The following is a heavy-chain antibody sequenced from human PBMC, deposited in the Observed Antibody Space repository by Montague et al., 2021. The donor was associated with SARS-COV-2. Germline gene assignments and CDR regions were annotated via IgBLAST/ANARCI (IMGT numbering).Heavy chain of an antibody. D-gene: IGHD3-22*01. CDR2: ISHSGNT. J-gene: IGHJ3*02. Sequence: SETLSLTCSVSGGSISTTNWWSWVRQPPGKGLEWIWEISHSGNTNYNSXXSSRVTISLDKSKNQFSLKLSSVTAADTAVYYCARAMIVVTRYAFDIWGRGTKVIVST. V-gene: IGHV4-4*02. CDR1: GGSISTTNW. CDR3: ARAMIVVTRYAFDI.